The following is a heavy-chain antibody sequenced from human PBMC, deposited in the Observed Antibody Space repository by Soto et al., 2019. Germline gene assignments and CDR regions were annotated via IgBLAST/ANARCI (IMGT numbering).Heavy chain of an antibody. CDR1: GGSISSGDYY. V-gene: IGHV4-30-4*01. Sequence: PSETLSLTCTVSGGSISSGDYYWSWIRQPPGKGLEWIGYIYYSGSTYYNPSLKSRVTISVDTSKNQFSLKLSSVTAADTAVYYCARAFSPGQPSYFDYWGQGTLVTVSS. D-gene: IGHD1-1*01. CDR2: IYYSGST. CDR3: ARAFSPGQPSYFDY. J-gene: IGHJ4*02.